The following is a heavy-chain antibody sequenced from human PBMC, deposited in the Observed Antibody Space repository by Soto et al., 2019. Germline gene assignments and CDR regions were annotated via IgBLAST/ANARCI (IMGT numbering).Heavy chain of an antibody. Sequence: ASVKVSCKVSGDTFTGYYIHWVRQAPGQGLEWMGWINANSGGTTYAQKCQGRVTTTRDTSISTAYMELGMLRADEKAVYYRERVRGSSSNSGMGVGGKGTTVTVSS. CDR1: GDTFTGYY. D-gene: IGHD6-13*01. J-gene: IGHJ6*04. CDR2: INANSGGT. V-gene: IGHV1-2*02. CDR3: ERVRGSSSNSGMGV.